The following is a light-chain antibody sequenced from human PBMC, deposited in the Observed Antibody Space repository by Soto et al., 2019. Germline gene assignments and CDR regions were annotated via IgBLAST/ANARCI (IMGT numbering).Light chain of an antibody. Sequence: DIQMTQSPSTLSGSVGDRVTITCRASQTISSWLAWYQQKPGKAPKLLIYKASTLKSGVPSRFSGSGSGTEFTLTISSLQHDDFETYYCQHYNSYSESFGQGTKV. J-gene: IGKJ1*01. CDR3: QHYNSYSES. CDR1: QTISSW. CDR2: KAS. V-gene: IGKV1-5*03.